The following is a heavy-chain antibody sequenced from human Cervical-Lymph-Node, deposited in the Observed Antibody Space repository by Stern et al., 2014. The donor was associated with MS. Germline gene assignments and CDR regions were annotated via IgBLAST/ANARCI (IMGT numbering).Heavy chain of an antibody. Sequence: VQLVESGAEVKKPGSSVKVSCKASGGTFSSYTISWVRQAPGQGLEWMGRIIPVIDVTNYAQNFQGRVTITADRSTSTAYMELNSLRSEDTAVYYCAREEYSVPDYWGQGTLVTVSS. CDR3: AREEYSVPDY. CDR2: IIPVIDVT. V-gene: IGHV1-69*09. D-gene: IGHD1-26*01. J-gene: IGHJ4*02. CDR1: GGTFSSYT.